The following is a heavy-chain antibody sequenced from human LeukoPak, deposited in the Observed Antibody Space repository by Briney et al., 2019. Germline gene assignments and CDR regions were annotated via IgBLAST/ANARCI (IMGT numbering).Heavy chain of an antibody. V-gene: IGHV3-23*01. CDR3: AKPPYGAGSCRDPVVVY. D-gene: IGHD3-10*01. J-gene: IGHJ4*02. CDR1: GFTFSSYA. CDR2: ISGSGGST. Sequence: GGSLRLSCAASGFTFSSYAMSWVRQAPGKGLEWVSAISGSGGSTYYADSVKGRFTISRDNSKNTLYLQMNSLRAEDTAVYYCAKPPYGAGSCRDPVVVYWGQGTLVTVSS.